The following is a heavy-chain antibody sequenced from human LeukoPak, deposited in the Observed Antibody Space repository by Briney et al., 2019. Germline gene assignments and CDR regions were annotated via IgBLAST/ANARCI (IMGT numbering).Heavy chain of an antibody. V-gene: IGHV3-7*01. CDR1: GFDFRNYY. CDR3: TRDEGPTVATYRFDF. J-gene: IGHJ4*02. CDR2: IKYDGTYT. Sequence: GGSVRPSCEASGFDFRNYYMSWVRQAPGKGLEWLANIKYDGTYTNYKDSVKGRLTLSRDNAKNSVYLQMNSLRAEDTAVYYCTRDEGPTVATYRFDFWGRGTLVTVSS. D-gene: IGHD4-23*01.